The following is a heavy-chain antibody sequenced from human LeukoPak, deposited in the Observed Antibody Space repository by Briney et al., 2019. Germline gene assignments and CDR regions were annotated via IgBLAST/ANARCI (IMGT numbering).Heavy chain of an antibody. CDR3: ARRKATEGDGAFDI. V-gene: IGHV4-39*01. Sequence: SETLSLTCTVSGGSIITNGYYWDWIRQPPGKGLEWIGSIYYSGRTYSNPSLKSRVTISVDTSKNQFSLKTTSVTAADTAIYFCARRKATEGDGAFDIWGQGTTVTVSS. CDR2: IYYSGRT. D-gene: IGHD3-10*01. J-gene: IGHJ3*02. CDR1: GGSIITNGYY.